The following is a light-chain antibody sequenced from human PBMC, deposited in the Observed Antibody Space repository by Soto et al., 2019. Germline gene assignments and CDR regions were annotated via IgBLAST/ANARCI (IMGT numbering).Light chain of an antibody. J-gene: IGLJ2*01. CDR3: AAWDDSLNGVV. CDR1: SSNIGSNT. V-gene: IGLV1-44*01. CDR2: SNN. Sequence: QSVLTQPPSASGTPGQRVTISCSGSSSNIGSNTVNWYQQLPGTAPKLLIYSNNQRPSGVPDRFTGSKSGTSASRAISGLQSGDEADYYCAAWDDSLNGVVFGGGTKLTVL.